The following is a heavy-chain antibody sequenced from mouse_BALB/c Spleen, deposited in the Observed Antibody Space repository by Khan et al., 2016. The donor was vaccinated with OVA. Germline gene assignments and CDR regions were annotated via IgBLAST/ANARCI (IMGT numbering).Heavy chain of an antibody. V-gene: IGHV2-6-1*01. J-gene: IGHJ4*01. D-gene: IGHD2-4*01. CDR1: EFSLTNSG. CDR3: AGQPYYHYSIMDY. Sequence: QMQLEESGPRLVPPSPSLSITCTISEFSLTNSGVNWVRQPPGKGLEWLVVIWSDGSTTYTSDLKSRLTISKDNSTSPVFLKMNSLQTDDTAMYVCAGQPYYHYSIMDYWGQGTSVTVSS. CDR2: IWSDGST.